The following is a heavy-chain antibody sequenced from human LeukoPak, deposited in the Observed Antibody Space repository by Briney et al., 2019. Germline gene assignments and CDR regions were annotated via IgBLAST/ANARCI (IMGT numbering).Heavy chain of an antibody. CDR3: ARGRIAVAGTFDY. J-gene: IGHJ4*02. CDR1: GDSISSSSSY. CDR2: INHSGST. Sequence: SETLSLTCTVSGDSISSSSSYWGWIRQPPGKGLEWIGEINHSGSTNYNPSLKSRVTISVGTSKNQFSLKLSSVTAADTAVYYCARGRIAVAGTFDYWGQGTLVTVSS. V-gene: IGHV4-39*07. D-gene: IGHD6-19*01.